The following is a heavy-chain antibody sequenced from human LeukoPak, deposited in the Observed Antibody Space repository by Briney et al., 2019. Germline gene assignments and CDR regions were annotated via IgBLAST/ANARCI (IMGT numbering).Heavy chain of an antibody. D-gene: IGHD2-15*01. V-gene: IGHV1-2*02. CDR1: GYTFTSYG. CDR3: AREGYCSGDKCPVAN. Sequence: ASVKVSCKASGYTFTSYGISWVRQAPGQGLEWMGWINPNSGGTNYAQKFQGRVTMTRDTSISTAYMDLSSLRSDDTAVYYCAREGYCSGDKCPVANWGQGTLVTVSS. J-gene: IGHJ4*02. CDR2: INPNSGGT.